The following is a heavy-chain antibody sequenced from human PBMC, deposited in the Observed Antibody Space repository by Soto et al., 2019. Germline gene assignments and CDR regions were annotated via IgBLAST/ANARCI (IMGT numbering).Heavy chain of an antibody. D-gene: IGHD3-10*01. J-gene: IGHJ3*01. CDR3: VRDRGYPDSFDV. CDR2: MNSEGSTK. Sequence: EVQLVESGGGLVQPGESLSPSCEPSGNNFSPFWMHWVRQPPGKGLGWVSHMNSEGSTKVYADSVKGRFTISRDNAKNTLFLQMNSLKAEDTAVYYCVRDRGYPDSFDVWGRGTMVTVSS. CDR1: GNNFSPFW. V-gene: IGHV3-74*01.